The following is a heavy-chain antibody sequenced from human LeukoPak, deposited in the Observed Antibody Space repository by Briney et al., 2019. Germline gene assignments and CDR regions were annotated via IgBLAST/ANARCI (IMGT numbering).Heavy chain of an antibody. CDR2: IWYDGSNK. CDR3: AGDQVGSGGNWFDP. D-gene: IGHD1-26*01. J-gene: IGHJ5*02. CDR1: GFTFNNYG. Sequence: PGGSLRLSCAASGFTFNNYGMHWVRQAPGKGLEWVATIWYDGSNKYYGDSVKGRFTISRDNSKNTLYMQMNSLRAEDTAVYYCAGDQVGSGGNWFDPWGQGILVTVSS. V-gene: IGHV3-33*01.